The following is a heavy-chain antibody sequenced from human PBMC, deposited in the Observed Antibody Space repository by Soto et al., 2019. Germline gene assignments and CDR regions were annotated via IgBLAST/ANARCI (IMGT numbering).Heavy chain of an antibody. V-gene: IGHV1-69*01. CDR2: IIPIFGTG. D-gene: IGHD3-22*01. J-gene: IGHJ6*02. CDR1: GGTFSSYA. Sequence: QVQLVQSGAEVKKPGSSVKVSCKASGGTFSSYAISWVRQAPGQGLEWMGGIIPIFGTGNYAQKFQGRVTITADESTSTAYMELSSLRSEDTAVYYCARDIRPLWVVTALGLYYYGMDVWGQGTTVTVSS. CDR3: ARDIRPLWVVTALGLYYYGMDV.